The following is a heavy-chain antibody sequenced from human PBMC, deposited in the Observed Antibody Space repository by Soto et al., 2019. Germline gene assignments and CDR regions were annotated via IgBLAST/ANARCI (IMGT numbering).Heavy chain of an antibody. CDR3: VRGVVVTDIGCN. CDR1: GFTFSSYA. V-gene: IGHV3-30-3*01. D-gene: IGHD2-21*02. J-gene: IGHJ1*01. Sequence: QVQLVESGGGVVQPGRSLRLSCAASGFTFSSYAMHWVRQAPGKGLEWVAVISYDGSNKYYADSVKGRFTISRDNSKNTLYLQMNSLRAEATAVYYCVRGVVVTDIGCNWGQGSLV. CDR2: ISYDGSNK.